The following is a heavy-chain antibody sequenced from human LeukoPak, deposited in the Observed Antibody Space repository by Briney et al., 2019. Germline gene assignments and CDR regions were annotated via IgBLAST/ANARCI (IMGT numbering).Heavy chain of an antibody. Sequence: GASVRVSCKASGYTFTGYYMHWVRQAPGQGLEWMGWINPNSGGTNYAQTFQGRVTMTRHTSISTAYMELSRLRSDDTAVYYCARGHHWNYYFDYWGQGTLVTVSS. J-gene: IGHJ4*02. CDR3: ARGHHWNYYFDY. V-gene: IGHV1-2*02. D-gene: IGHD1-7*01. CDR1: GYTFTGYY. CDR2: INPNSGGT.